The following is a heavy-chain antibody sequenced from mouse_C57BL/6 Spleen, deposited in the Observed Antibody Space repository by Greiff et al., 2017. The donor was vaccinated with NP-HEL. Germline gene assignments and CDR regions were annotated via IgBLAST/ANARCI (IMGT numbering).Heavy chain of an antibody. V-gene: IGHV7-1*01. J-gene: IGHJ4*01. CDR1: GFTFSDFY. Sequence: EVMLVESGGGLVQSGRSLRLSCATSGFTFSDFYMEWVRQAPGKGLEWIAASRNKANDYTTEYSASVKGRFIVSRDTSQSILYLQMNALRAEDTAIYYCAREAYYSNYEGDAMDYWGQGTSVTVSS. CDR2: SRNKANDYTT. CDR3: AREAYYSNYEGDAMDY. D-gene: IGHD2-5*01.